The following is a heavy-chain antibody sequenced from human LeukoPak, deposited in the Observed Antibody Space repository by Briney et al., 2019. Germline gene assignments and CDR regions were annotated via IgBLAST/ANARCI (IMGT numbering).Heavy chain of an antibody. Sequence: SVTVSCKASGGTFSSYAISWVRQAPGQGLEWMGRIIPILGIANYAQKFQGRVTITSDTSASTASMELSSLRCEDTAIYYCARQHTIGTTGCNFDYWGQGTLVTVSS. V-gene: IGHV1-69*04. J-gene: IGHJ4*02. CDR1: GGTFSSYA. CDR2: IIPILGIA. D-gene: IGHD1-1*01. CDR3: ARQHTIGTTGCNFDY.